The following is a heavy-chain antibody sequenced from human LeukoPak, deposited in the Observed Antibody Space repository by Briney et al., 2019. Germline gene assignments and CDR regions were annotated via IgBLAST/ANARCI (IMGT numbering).Heavy chain of an antibody. CDR3: AKYSRPPSIDY. CDR1: GFTFNTYA. V-gene: IGHV3-23*01. CDR2: ISGSGGTT. J-gene: IGHJ4*02. D-gene: IGHD6-13*01. Sequence: GGSLRLSCAASGFTFNTYAMSWVRQAPGKGLEWVSAISGSGGTTYYPDSVKGRFTISRDNSKNTLYLQMNSLRAEDTAVYYCAKYSRPPSIDYWGQGTLVTVSS.